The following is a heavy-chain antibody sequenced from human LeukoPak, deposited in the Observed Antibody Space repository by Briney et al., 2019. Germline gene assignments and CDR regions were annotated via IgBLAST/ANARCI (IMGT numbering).Heavy chain of an antibody. CDR1: GGSISNYY. CDR2: IYTNGNT. CDR3: ARHDSSGWYGGYYFDY. D-gene: IGHD6-19*01. J-gene: IGHJ4*02. V-gene: IGHV4-4*07. Sequence: SETLSLTCTVSGGSISNYYWTWIRQPAGKGLEWIGRIYTNGNTNYNPSLKSRVTMSVDTSKNQFSLKLSSVTAADTAVYYCARHDSSGWYGGYYFDYWGQGTLVTVSS.